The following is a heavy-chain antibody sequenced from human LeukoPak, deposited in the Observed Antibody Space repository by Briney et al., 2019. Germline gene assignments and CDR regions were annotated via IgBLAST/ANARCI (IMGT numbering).Heavy chain of an antibody. CDR1: GFTFSSYA. CDR2: ISGSGDGT. J-gene: IGHJ6*03. V-gene: IGHV3-23*01. D-gene: IGHD3-22*01. Sequence: GGSLRLSCAASGFTFSSYAMSWVRQAPGKGLEWVSAISGSGDGTYYANSVKGRFTISRDISKNTVYLQMNSLRVEDTAVYYCAKVYGYYSPDYMDVWGKGTTVTVSS. CDR3: AKVYGYYSPDYMDV.